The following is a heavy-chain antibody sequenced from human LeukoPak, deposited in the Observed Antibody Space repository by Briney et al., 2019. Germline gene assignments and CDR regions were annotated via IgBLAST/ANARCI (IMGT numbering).Heavy chain of an antibody. CDR1: GGSFSGYY. Sequence: PSETLSLTCAVYGGSFSGYYWSWIRQPPGKGLEWIGYIYYSGSTNYNPSLKSRVTISVDTSKNQFSLKLSSVTAADTAVYYCARVTVDYYGSGSYSPWFDPWGQGTLVTVSS. J-gene: IGHJ5*02. V-gene: IGHV4-59*01. CDR3: ARVTVDYYGSGSYSPWFDP. CDR2: IYYSGST. D-gene: IGHD3-10*01.